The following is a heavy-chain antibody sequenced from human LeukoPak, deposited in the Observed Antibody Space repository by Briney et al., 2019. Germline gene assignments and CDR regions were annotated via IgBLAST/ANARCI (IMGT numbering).Heavy chain of an antibody. CDR1: RFTFSSYA. V-gene: IGHV3-23*01. CDR2: SGGSGRST. J-gene: IGHJ5*02. Sequence: QPGGSLRLSCAASRFTFSSYAMNWVRQAPGKGLEWVSGSGGSGRSTYYTDSVKGRFTISRDNFKNTLYLQMNSLRADDTAVYYCAKAPYQYASGSPNWFDPWGQGTLVTVSS. D-gene: IGHD3-10*01. CDR3: AKAPYQYASGSPNWFDP.